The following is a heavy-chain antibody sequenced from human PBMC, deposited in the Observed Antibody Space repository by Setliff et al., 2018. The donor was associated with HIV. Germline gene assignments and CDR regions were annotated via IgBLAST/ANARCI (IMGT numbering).Heavy chain of an antibody. Sequence: GGSLRLSCAASGFTFSSCWVTWVRQGPGKGLEWVANIKQDGSEKYYVDSVKGRFTISRDNGKNSLYLQMNSLRADDTAVYYCARDTMWAFDIWGQGTLVTVSS. J-gene: IGHJ3*02. CDR1: GFTFSSCW. CDR3: ARDTMWAFDI. CDR2: IKQDGSEK. V-gene: IGHV3-7*01. D-gene: IGHD3-10*02.